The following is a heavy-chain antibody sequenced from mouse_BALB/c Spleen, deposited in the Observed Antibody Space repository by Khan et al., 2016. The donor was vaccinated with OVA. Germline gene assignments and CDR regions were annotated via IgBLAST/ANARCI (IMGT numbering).Heavy chain of an antibody. D-gene: IGHD1-2*01. J-gene: IGHJ2*01. V-gene: IGHV3-1*02. CDR1: GYSITSGYG. Sequence: DVKLQESGPGLVKPSQSLSLTCTVTGYSITSGYGWHWIRQFPGNKLEWMGYISYSGSTNYNPSLKSRISITRDTSKNQFFLQLNSVTTEDPATYYCARTARIKYWGQGTTLTVSS. CDR3: ARTARIKY. CDR2: ISYSGST.